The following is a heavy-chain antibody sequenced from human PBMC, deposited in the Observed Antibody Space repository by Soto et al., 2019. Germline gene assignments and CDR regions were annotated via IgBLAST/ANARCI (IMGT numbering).Heavy chain of an antibody. CDR2: VHHSWGS. D-gene: IGHD3-10*01. J-gene: IGHJ6*02. CDR1: GGSISSYY. V-gene: IGHV4-59*08. CDR3: ARQGFGPLHGLVDV. Sequence: QVQLQESGPGLVKPSETMSLSCTVSGGSISSYYWSWFRQSPGKRMEWIGYVHHSWGSSYNPSLQSRVAISLDTSKNQFALKLTSVTATDTAVYYCARQGFGPLHGLVDVWGQGTTVTVSS.